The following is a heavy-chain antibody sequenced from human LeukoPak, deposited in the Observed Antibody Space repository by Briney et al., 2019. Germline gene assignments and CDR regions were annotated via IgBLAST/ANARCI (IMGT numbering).Heavy chain of an antibody. V-gene: IGHV3-21*01. CDR2: ISSSSSYI. Sequence: GGSLRLSCAASGFTFGSYSMYWVRQAPGKGLEWVSSISSSSSYIYYADSVKGRFTISRDNAKNSLYLQMNSLRAEDTAVYYCARDSSGYRRPFFDYWGQGTLVTVSS. J-gene: IGHJ4*02. D-gene: IGHD3-22*01. CDR3: ARDSSGYRRPFFDY. CDR1: GFTFGSYS.